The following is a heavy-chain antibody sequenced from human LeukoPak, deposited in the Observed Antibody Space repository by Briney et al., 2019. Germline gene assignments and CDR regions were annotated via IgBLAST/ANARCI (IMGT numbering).Heavy chain of an antibody. J-gene: IGHJ4*02. Sequence: SQTLSLTCTVSGASLSSDDQYWNWIRQSPGKGLEWIGSIHPSGMLYSNPSLESRFTISIDTSKNQFSLNLNSVTAADTAVYFCSRGLDSRKLGYWGQGTLVTVSS. V-gene: IGHV4-31*03. CDR2: IHPSGML. CDR3: SRGLDSRKLGY. CDR1: GASLSSDDQY. D-gene: IGHD3-22*01.